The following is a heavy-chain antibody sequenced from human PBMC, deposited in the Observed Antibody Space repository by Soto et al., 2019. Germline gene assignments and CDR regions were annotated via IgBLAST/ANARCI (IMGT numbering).Heavy chain of an antibody. CDR2: ISSSSSYI. CDR1: GFTFSSYS. CDR3: ARHYGITGTNFDY. J-gene: IGHJ4*02. Sequence: GGSLRLSCAASGFTFSSYSMNWVRQAPGKGLEWVSSISSSSSYIYYADSVKGRFTISRDNAKNSLYLQMNSLRAEDTAVYYCARHYGITGTNFDYWGQGTLVTVSS. D-gene: IGHD1-7*01. V-gene: IGHV3-21*01.